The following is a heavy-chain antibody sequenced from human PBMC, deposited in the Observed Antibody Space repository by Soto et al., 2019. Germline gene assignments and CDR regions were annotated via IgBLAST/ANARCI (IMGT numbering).Heavy chain of an antibody. Sequence: QVQLVQSGAEVKKPGASVKVSCKASGYTFTSYAMHWVRQAPGQRLEWMGWINAGNGNTKYSQKFQGRVTITRDTSASTAYMELSSLRSEDTAVYYCAREPKRYSSSTSCYGVAWFDPWGQGTLVTVSS. CDR2: INAGNGNT. CDR3: AREPKRYSSSTSCYGVAWFDP. CDR1: GYTFTSYA. V-gene: IGHV1-3*01. J-gene: IGHJ5*02. D-gene: IGHD2-2*01.